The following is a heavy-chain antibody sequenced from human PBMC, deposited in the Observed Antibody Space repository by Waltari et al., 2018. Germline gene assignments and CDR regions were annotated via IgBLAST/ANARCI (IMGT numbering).Heavy chain of an antibody. J-gene: IGHJ5*02. CDR3: ARLGGDRFGSLRHCGPASCTTWIDP. V-gene: IGHV4-59*01. CDR2: ILYTGNT. CDR1: GGSISGFY. Sequence: VLLEESGPGLVKPSETLSLTCTVSGGSISGFYWTWIRQPPGKGLEYIGYILYTGNTNHHPSLKSRVSISVGPARNHFSLKMRSLTAADTAVYYCARLGGDRFGSLRHCGPASCTTWIDPWGRGTLVTVSS. D-gene: IGHD2-2*01.